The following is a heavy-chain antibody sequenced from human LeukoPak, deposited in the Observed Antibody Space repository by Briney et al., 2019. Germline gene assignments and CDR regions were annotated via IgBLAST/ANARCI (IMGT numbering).Heavy chain of an antibody. J-gene: IGHJ4*02. V-gene: IGHV1-18*01. CDR1: GGTFSSYA. D-gene: IGHD2-2*02. CDR2: ISAYNGNT. Sequence: ASVKVSCKASGGTFSSYAISWVRQAPGQGLEWMGWISAYNGNTNYAQKLQGRVTMTTDTSTSTAYMELRSLRSDDTAVYYCARQGVVPAAILGWFDYWGQGTLVTVSS. CDR3: ARQGVVPAAILGWFDY.